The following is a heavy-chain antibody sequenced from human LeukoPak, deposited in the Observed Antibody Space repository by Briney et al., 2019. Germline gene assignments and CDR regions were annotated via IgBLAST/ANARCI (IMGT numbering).Heavy chain of an antibody. Sequence: PGGSLRLSCSASGFTFSSFWMSWIRQPPGKGLEWIGYIYYSGSTNYNPSLKSRVTISVDTSKNQFSLKLSSVTAADTAVYYCARGATVTTWTYFDYWGQGTLVTVSS. CDR3: ARGATVTTWTYFDY. CDR1: GFTFSSFW. CDR2: IYYSGST. J-gene: IGHJ4*02. V-gene: IGHV4-59*01. D-gene: IGHD4-17*01.